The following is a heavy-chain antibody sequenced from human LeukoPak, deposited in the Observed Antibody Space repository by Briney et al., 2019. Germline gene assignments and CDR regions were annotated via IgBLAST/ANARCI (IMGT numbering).Heavy chain of an antibody. CDR2: IYYSGST. D-gene: IGHD1-26*01. Sequence: PSETLSLTCTVSGVSISSYYWSWIRQPPGKGLEWIGYIYYSGSTNYNPSLKSRVTISVDTSKNQFSLKLSSVTAADTAVYYCARGGSSGSYYHFYYWGQGTLVTVSS. CDR1: GVSISSYY. CDR3: ARGGSSGSYYHFYY. J-gene: IGHJ4*02. V-gene: IGHV4-59*01.